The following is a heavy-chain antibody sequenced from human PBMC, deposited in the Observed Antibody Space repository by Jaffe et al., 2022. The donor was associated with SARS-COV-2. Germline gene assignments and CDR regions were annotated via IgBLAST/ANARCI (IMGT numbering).Heavy chain of an antibody. CDR2: INPNSGGT. CDR1: GYTFTGYY. J-gene: IGHJ6*02. Sequence: QVQLVQSGAEVKKPGASVKVSCKASGYTFTGYYMHWVRQAPGQGLEWMGWINPNSGGTNYAQKFQGRVTMTRDTSISTAYMELSRLRSDDTAVYYCARSGLYDFWSGYNHYYYGMDVWGQGTTVTVSS. CDR3: ARSGLYDFWSGYNHYYYGMDV. D-gene: IGHD3-3*01. V-gene: IGHV1-2*02.